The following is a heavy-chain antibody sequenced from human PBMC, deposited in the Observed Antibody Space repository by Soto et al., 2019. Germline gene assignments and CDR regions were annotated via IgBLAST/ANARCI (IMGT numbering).Heavy chain of an antibody. V-gene: IGHV1-18*01. CDR3: PTNGHPPYYYYGMDV. J-gene: IGHJ6*02. CDR2: ISGYNGDT. CDR1: GYTLSRHG. D-gene: IGHD2-8*01. Sequence: ASVKVSCKTSGYTLSRHGISWVRQAPRQGLEWMGWISGYNGDTNYAQKVQGRVTMTIDTSTYTAYMELRSLTSDDTAIYYCPTNGHPPYYYYGMDVWGQGTTVTGSS.